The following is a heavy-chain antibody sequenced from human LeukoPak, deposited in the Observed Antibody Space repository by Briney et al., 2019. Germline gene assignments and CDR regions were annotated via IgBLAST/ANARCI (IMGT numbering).Heavy chain of an antibody. V-gene: IGHV4-59*08. CDR2: VDYSGNT. D-gene: IGHD3-9*01. J-gene: IGHJ5*02. Sequence: SETLSLTCSVSGGCITNYYWTWIRQPPGKALEWVGHVDYSGNTNYNPSLKSRVTISLDTSKTHFSLKVDSVTAADTAIYYCARLFRRTWFDPWGQGTLVIVS. CDR3: ARLFRRTWFDP. CDR1: GGCITNYY.